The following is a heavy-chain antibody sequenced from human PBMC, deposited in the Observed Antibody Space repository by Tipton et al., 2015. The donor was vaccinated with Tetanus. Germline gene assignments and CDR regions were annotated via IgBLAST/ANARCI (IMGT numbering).Heavy chain of an antibody. D-gene: IGHD5-12*01. V-gene: IGHV4-30-4*02. Sequence: TLSLTCTVSGDSLSNGDYYWSWIRQPPGKGLESIGYIYYSGSTYYNPSLKSRVSISFGTSKNQFSLNLESVTAADTAFYYCVRAKLRRGFSGYLYYDLWGRGTLVTVSS. J-gene: IGHJ2*01. CDR3: VRAKLRRGFSGYLYYDL. CDR2: IYYSGST. CDR1: GDSLSNGDYY.